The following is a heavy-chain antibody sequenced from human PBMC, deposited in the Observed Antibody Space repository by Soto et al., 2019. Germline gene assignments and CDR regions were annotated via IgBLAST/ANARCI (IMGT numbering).Heavy chain of an antibody. V-gene: IGHV4-4*07. Sequence: SETLSLTCRVSGGSVSSQYWSWIRQPAGKGLEWIGRIYNGGIPLIHPSLESRVALSLDTSKNQFSLTLSSDTAADTDIYYCETQDYEKSVYYFDYWGRGTLVTVSS. CDR3: ETQDYEKSVYYFDY. CDR2: IYNGGIP. CDR1: GGSVSSQY. D-gene: IGHD3-22*01. J-gene: IGHJ4*02.